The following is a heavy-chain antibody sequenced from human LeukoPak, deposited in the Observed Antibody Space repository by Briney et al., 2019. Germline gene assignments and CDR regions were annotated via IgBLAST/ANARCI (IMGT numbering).Heavy chain of an antibody. CDR2: FSASDGSR. V-gene: IGHV3-23*01. Sequence: GGTLRLSCEASGFSFSSYGMSWVRQAPGEGLEWVSGFSASDGSRYYADSVKGRFTISRDNSKNTLYLQMNSLRAEDTAVYYCARPRQYSGYDFDYWGQGTLVTVSS. D-gene: IGHD5-12*01. CDR1: GFSFSSYG. CDR3: ARPRQYSGYDFDY. J-gene: IGHJ4*02.